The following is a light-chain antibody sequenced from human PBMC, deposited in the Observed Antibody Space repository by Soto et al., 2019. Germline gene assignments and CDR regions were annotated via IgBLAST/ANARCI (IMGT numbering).Light chain of an antibody. CDR3: AAWDDSLNGRV. V-gene: IGLV1-44*01. J-gene: IGLJ1*01. Sequence: QSVLTRPPSASGTPGQRVTISCSGSSSNIGSNTVSWYQQLPGTAPKLLIYNNNQRPSGVPDRFSGSKSGTSASLAISGLQSEDEADYYCAAWDDSLNGRVFGAGTKATVL. CDR2: NNN. CDR1: SSNIGSNT.